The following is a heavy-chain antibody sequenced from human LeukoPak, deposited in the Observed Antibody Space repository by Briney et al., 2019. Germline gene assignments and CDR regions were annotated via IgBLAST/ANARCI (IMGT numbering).Heavy chain of an antibody. CDR3: AAHYCSSTSCYGHPFDY. CDR2: INHSGST. Sequence: SETLSLTCAVYGGSFSGYYWSWIRQPPGKGLEWIGEINHSGSTNYNPSLKSRVTISVDTSKNQFSLKLSSVTAADTAVYYCAAHYCSSTSCYGHPFDYWGQGTLVTVSS. D-gene: IGHD2-2*01. CDR1: GGSFSGYY. V-gene: IGHV4-34*01. J-gene: IGHJ4*02.